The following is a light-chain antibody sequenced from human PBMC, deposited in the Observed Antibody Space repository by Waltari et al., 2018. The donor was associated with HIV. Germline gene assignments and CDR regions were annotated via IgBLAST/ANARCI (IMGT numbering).Light chain of an antibody. V-gene: IGLV2-11*01. CDR1: SSDVGTYKY. CDR2: DVS. J-gene: IGLJ1*01. CDR3: CSYAGSSLYV. Sequence: QSALTQPRSVSGSPCQSVTISCTGTSSDVGTYKYVPWYQQHSGKASKPILYDVSKRPQGVPYRFSVSQAGNTASLTISGLRVEDEVDYYCCSYAGSSLYVFGTGTQVPVL.